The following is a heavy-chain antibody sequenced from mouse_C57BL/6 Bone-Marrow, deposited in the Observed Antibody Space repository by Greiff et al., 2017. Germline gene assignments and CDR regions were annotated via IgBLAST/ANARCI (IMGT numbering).Heavy chain of an antibody. CDR2: IYPGSGST. CDR3: AIPYYSNYWYFDV. D-gene: IGHD2-5*01. J-gene: IGHJ1*03. Sequence: VQLQQPGAELVKPGASVKMSCKASGYTFTSYWITWVKQRPGQGLEWIGDIYPGSGSTNYNAKFKSKATLTVDTSSSTAYMQLSSLTSEDSAVYYCAIPYYSNYWYFDVWDTGTTVTVSS. CDR1: GYTFTSYW. V-gene: IGHV1-55*01.